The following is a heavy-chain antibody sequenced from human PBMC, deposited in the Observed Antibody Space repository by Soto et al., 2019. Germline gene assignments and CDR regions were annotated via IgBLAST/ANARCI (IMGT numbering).Heavy chain of an antibody. Sequence: SETLSLTCTVSGGSISSYYWSWIRQPPGKGLEWIGYIYYSGSTNYNPSLKSRVTISVDTSKNQFSLKLSSVTAADTAVYYCARDQGSSGNWFDPWGQGTLVTVSS. J-gene: IGHJ5*02. CDR1: GGSISSYY. V-gene: IGHV4-59*01. CDR2: IYYSGST. D-gene: IGHD6-6*01. CDR3: ARDQGSSGNWFDP.